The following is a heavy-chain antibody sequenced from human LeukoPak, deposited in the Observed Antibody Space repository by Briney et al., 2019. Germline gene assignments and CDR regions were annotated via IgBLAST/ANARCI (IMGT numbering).Heavy chain of an antibody. CDR3: ARSRGSSGFS. V-gene: IGHV4-31*03. J-gene: IGHJ5*02. CDR1: GASINSGGFY. D-gene: IGHD3-22*01. Sequence: LQTLSLTCTVSGASINSGGFYWSWIRQHPGKGLEYIGYIFYTGNTNYNPSPKSRVTISLDTSKNQFSLKLNSVTAADTAVYYCARSRGSSGFSWGQGTLVTVSS. CDR2: IFYTGNT.